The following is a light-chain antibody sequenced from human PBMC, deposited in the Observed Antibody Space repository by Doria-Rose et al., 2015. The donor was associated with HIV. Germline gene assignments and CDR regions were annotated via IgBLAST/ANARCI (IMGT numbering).Light chain of an antibody. V-gene: IGKV1-39*01. CDR2: AAS. CDR3: QQSYSTPLT. J-gene: IGKJ4*01. Sequence: DIRVTQSPSSLSASVGDRVTITCRASQSTGSFLNWYQQKPGKATKLLIYAASSLQNGLPSRFSGSGSGTDFTLTISSLQPEDFATYFCQQSYSTPLTFGGGTKVEIX. CDR1: QSTGSF.